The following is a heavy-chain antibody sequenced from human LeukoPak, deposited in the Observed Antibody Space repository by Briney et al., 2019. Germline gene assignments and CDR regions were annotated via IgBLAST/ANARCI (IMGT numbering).Heavy chain of an antibody. CDR3: ASGMVAKILGYFDY. CDR1: GFTVKNNY. J-gene: IGHJ4*02. CDR2: IYGDGST. D-gene: IGHD5-12*01. V-gene: IGHV3-53*05. Sequence: GGSLRLSCGASGFTVKNNYMNWVRQAPGKGLEWVSGIYGDGSTYYADSVKGRFTISRDNSKNTLYLQMNSLRADDTAVYFCASGMVAKILGYFDYWGQGTLVTVSS.